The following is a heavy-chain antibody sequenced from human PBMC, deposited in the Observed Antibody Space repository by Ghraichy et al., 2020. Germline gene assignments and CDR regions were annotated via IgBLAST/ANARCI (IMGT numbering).Heavy chain of an antibody. J-gene: IGHJ4*02. V-gene: IGHV3-74*01. CDR3: AREYCSGGRCYFGTGGSHFDD. Sequence: GGSLRLSCAASGFTFNNYWMHWVRQAPGKGLVWVSRINSDGRGTTYADSVKGRFTISRDNARNTLYLQMNSLRAEDTAVYYCAREYCSGGRCYFGTGGSHFDDWGQGTLVTVSS. D-gene: IGHD2-15*01. CDR1: GFTFNNYW. CDR2: INSDGRGT.